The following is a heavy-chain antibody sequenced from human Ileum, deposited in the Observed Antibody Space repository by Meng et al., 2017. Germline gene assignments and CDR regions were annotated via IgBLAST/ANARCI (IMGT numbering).Heavy chain of an antibody. CDR3: ARGPAWGALDY. V-gene: IGHV3-7*01. CDR2: INQDGSQT. Sequence: GESLMLHCAASGFTFNTVWMSLVRQPPGRGLELVADINQDGSQTRYVDSVKGRFTISRDNTKNSLFLQMVGLSAEDSAVYYCARGPAWGALDYWGQGTLVTVSS. D-gene: IGHD1-26*01. CDR1: GFTFNTVW. J-gene: IGHJ4*02.